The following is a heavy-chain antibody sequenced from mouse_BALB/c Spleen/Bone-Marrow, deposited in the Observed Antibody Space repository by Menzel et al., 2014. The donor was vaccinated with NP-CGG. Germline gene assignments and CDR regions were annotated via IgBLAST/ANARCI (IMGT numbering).Heavy chain of an antibody. CDR1: GYAFXSYW. CDR2: IYPGDGDT. Sequence: QVQLQQSGAELVRPGSSVKISCKASGYAFXSYWMNWVKQRPGQGLEWIGQIYPGDGDTNYNGKFKGKATLTADKSSSTAYMQLSSLTSEDSAVYFCARQYDNYFDYWGQGTTLTVSS. D-gene: IGHD2-10*02. J-gene: IGHJ2*01. V-gene: IGHV1-80*01. CDR3: ARQYDNYFDY.